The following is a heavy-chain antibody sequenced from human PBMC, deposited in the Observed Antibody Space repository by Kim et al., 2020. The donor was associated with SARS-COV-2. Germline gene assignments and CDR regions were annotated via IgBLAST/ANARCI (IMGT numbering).Heavy chain of an antibody. J-gene: IGHJ6*01. CDR2: IYYSGST. Sequence: SETLSLTCTVSGGSISSSSYYWGWIRQPPGKGLEWIGSIYYSGSTYYNPSLKSRVTISVDTSKNQFSLKLSSVTAADTAVYYCARDSDYGDYSYYYYGM. V-gene: IGHV4-39*07. CDR3: ARDSDYGDYSYYYYGM. CDR1: GGSISSSSYY. D-gene: IGHD4-17*01.